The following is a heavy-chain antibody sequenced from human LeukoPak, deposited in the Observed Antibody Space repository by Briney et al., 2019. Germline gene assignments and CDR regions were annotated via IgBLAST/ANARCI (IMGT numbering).Heavy chain of an antibody. CDR1: GFTFSSYA. CDR3: ARASRELLLHDY. V-gene: IGHV3-30*04. J-gene: IGHJ4*02. CDR2: ISYDGSNK. Sequence: PGGSLRLSCAASGFTFSSYAMSWVRQAPGKGLEWVAVISYDGSNKYYADSVKGRFTISRDNSKNTLYLQMNSLRAEDTAVYYCARASRELLLHDYWGQGTLVTVSS. D-gene: IGHD3-10*01.